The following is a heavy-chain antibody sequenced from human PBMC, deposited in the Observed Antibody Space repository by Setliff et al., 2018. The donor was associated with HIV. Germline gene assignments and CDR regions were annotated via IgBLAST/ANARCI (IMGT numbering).Heavy chain of an antibody. V-gene: IGHV4-39*01. D-gene: IGHD3-9*01. CDR3: ATRNTLRYFEWLNYYYYYMDV. CDR1: GGSISSSNYY. CDR2: IYYSGNA. J-gene: IGHJ6*03. Sequence: SETLSLTCTVSGGSISSSNYYWGWIRQPPGKGPEWIGSIYYSGNAYYNPSLKSRVTISVDASENQFSLKLSSVTAADTAVYYCATRNTLRYFEWLNYYYYYMDVWGKGTTVTVSS.